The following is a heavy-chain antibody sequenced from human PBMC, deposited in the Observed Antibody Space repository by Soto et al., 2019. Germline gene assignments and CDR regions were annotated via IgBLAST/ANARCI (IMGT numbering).Heavy chain of an antibody. CDR1: GYTFTGYY. D-gene: IGHD6-13*01. CDR2: INPNSGGT. J-gene: IGHJ6*02. Sequence: QVQLVQSGAEVKKPGASVKVSCKASGYTFTGYYMHWVRQAPGQGLEWMGWINPNSGGTNYAQKFQGWVTMTRDTSISTAYMELSRLRSDDTAVYYCARAHDSIAAAGTYYYYGMDVWGQGTKVTVSS. CDR3: ARAHDSIAAAGTYYYYGMDV. V-gene: IGHV1-2*04.